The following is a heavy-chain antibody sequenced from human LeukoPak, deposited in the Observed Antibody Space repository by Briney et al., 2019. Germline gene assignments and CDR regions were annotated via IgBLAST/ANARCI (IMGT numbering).Heavy chain of an antibody. V-gene: IGHV1-46*01. CDR1: GYTFASYY. Sequence: GASVKVSCKTSGYTFASYYMHWVRQAPGQGLEWMGIINPSGGSTGYAQKFQGRVTMTRDTSTSTVYMELSSLRSEDTAVYYCARDSAGTTGIYSYYFDYWGQGTLVTVSS. CDR2: INPSGGST. J-gene: IGHJ4*02. D-gene: IGHD4-11*01. CDR3: ARDSAGTTGIYSYYFDY.